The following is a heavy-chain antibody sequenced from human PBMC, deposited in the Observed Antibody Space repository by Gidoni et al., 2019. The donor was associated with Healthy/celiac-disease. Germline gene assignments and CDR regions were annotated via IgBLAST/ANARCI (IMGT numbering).Heavy chain of an antibody. V-gene: IGHV4-61*02. CDR1: GCSISSGRYS. CDR3: ARGETYYYDSSGYSPLDH. Sequence: QVQLQESRPGLVQPSPTLSLTSTVSGCSISSGRYSWSWIRQPAGKRLEWIGRIYTSGRTNYNPSLKSRVTISVDTSKNKFSLKLSSVTAAETAVYYCARGETYYYDSSGYSPLDHWGQGTLVTVSS. D-gene: IGHD3-22*01. CDR2: IYTSGRT. J-gene: IGHJ5*02.